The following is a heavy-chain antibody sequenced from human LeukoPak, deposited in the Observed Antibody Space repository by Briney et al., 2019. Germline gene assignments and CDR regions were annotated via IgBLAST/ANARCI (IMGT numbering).Heavy chain of an antibody. V-gene: IGHV4-59*12. CDR1: GGSISSYY. CDR2: IYYSGST. Sequence: KSSETLSLTCTVSGGSISSYYWSWIRQPPGKGLEWIGYIYYSGSTNYNPSLKSRVTISVDTSKNQFSLKLSSVTAADTAVYYCARDLHAFDIWGQGTMVTVSS. J-gene: IGHJ3*02. CDR3: ARDLHAFDI.